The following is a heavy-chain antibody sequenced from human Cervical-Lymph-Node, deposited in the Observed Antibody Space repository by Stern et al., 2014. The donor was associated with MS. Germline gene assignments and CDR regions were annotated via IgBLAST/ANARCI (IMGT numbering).Heavy chain of an antibody. CDR3: AKHACTGAACPFDL. CDR1: GDSISSYTHY. Sequence: QVQLQESGPGLVKPSETLSLTCAVSGDSISSYTHYWAWIRQPPGKGLEWIGSGYYSGATYYNPSLKSPVTISGDTSKNLFSLGLTSVTAADTAVYYCAKHACTGAACPFDLWGQGTLVTVSS. CDR2: GYYSGAT. V-gene: IGHV4-39*01. J-gene: IGHJ4*02. D-gene: IGHD2-8*02.